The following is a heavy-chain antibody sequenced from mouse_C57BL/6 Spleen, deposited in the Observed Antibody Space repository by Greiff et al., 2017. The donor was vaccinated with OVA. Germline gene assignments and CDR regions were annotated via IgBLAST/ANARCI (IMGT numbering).Heavy chain of an antibody. CDR1: GYTFTSYW. V-gene: IGHV1-69*01. CDR3: ASPLYGSTLDY. D-gene: IGHD1-1*01. CDR2: IDPSDSYT. Sequence: QVHVKQPGAELVMPGASVKLSCKASGYTFTSYWMHWVKQRPGQGLEWIGEIDPSDSYTNYNQKFKGKSTLTVDKYSSTAYMQLSSLTSEDSAVYYCASPLYGSTLDYWGQGTTLTVSS. J-gene: IGHJ2*01.